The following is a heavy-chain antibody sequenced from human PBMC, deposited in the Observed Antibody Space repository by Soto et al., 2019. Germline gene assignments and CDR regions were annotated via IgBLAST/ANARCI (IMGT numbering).Heavy chain of an antibody. Sequence: SETLSLTCTVSGGSISSGDYYWSWIRQPPGKGLEWIGYIYYSGSTYYNPSLKSRVTISVDTSKNQFSLKLSSVTAADTAVYYCARRSQIYCSGGSCPDRNYYYGTDVWAQGTTVTVSS. D-gene: IGHD2-15*01. CDR3: ARRSQIYCSGGSCPDRNYYYGTDV. V-gene: IGHV4-30-4*01. CDR1: GGSISSGDYY. J-gene: IGHJ6*02. CDR2: IYYSGST.